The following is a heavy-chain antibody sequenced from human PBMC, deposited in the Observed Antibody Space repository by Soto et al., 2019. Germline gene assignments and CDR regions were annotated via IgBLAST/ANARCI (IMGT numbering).Heavy chain of an antibody. Sequence: SETLSLTCAVSGYSISSGYYWGWIRQPPGKGLEWIGSIYHSGSTYYNPSLKSRVTISVDTSKNQFSLKLSSVTAADTAVYYCARADGQQLAVFDYWGQGTLVTAPQ. CDR1: GYSISSGYY. J-gene: IGHJ4*02. CDR3: ARADGQQLAVFDY. D-gene: IGHD6-6*01. CDR2: IYHSGST. V-gene: IGHV4-38-2*01.